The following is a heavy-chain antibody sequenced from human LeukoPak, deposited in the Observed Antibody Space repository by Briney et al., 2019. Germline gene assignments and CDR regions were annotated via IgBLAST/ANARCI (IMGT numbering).Heavy chain of an antibody. V-gene: IGHV4-39*07. CDR1: GGSISSSY. J-gene: IGHJ5*02. D-gene: IGHD3-22*01. CDR3: ARGFYDGSLNWLDP. Sequence: SETLSLTCTVSGGSISSSYWGWVRQPPGKGLEWIGGIYYSGTSYYNPSLKTRVTISVDTSKNQFSLKLSSVTAADTAIYYCARGFYDGSLNWLDPWGQGTLVTVSS. CDR2: IYYSGTS.